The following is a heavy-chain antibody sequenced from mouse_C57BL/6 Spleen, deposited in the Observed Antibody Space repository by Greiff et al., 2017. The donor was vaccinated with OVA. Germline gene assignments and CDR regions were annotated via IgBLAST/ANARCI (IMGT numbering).Heavy chain of an antibody. Sequence: EVQLVESGEGLVKPGGSLKLSCAASGFTFSSYAMSWVRQTPEKRLEWVAYISRGGDYIYYADTVKGRFTISRDNARNTLYLQMSSLKSEDTAMYYCTRDNLYDGYYKRYFDVWGTGTTVTVSS. D-gene: IGHD2-3*01. V-gene: IGHV5-9-1*02. CDR3: TRDNLYDGYYKRYFDV. CDR2: ISRGGDYI. J-gene: IGHJ1*03. CDR1: GFTFSSYA.